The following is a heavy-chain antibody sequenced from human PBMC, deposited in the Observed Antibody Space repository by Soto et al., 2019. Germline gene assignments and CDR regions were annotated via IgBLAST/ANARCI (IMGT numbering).Heavy chain of an antibody. CDR3: ASLKRSRLGSRYSQH. CDR1: GYSFTNYW. V-gene: IGHV5-51*01. Sequence: GESLKISCKGSGYSFTNYWIGWVRQMPGKGLKWMGIIHPGDSETRHSPSFQGQVTISADKSISTAYLQWSSLKASDTAMYYCASLKRSRLGSRYSQHWRHGTIVTVSS. J-gene: IGHJ1*01. CDR2: IHPGDSET. D-gene: IGHD4-17*01.